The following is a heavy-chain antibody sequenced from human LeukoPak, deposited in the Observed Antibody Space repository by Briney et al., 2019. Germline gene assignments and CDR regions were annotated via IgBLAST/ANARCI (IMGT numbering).Heavy chain of an antibody. CDR3: ARNSAGYSYGYEDY. CDR1: GYTFTSYD. Sequence: ASVKVSCKASGYTFTSYDINWVRQATGQGLEWMGIINPSGGSTSYAQKFQGRVTVTRDTSTSTVYMELSSLRSEDTAVYYCARNSAGYSYGYEDYWGQGTLVTVSS. CDR2: INPSGGST. V-gene: IGHV1-46*01. J-gene: IGHJ4*02. D-gene: IGHD5-18*01.